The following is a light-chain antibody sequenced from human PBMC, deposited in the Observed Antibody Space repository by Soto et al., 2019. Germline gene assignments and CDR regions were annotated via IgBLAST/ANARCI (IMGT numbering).Light chain of an antibody. CDR1: QSISRR. V-gene: IGKV1-5*01. CDR3: QHHTHY. J-gene: IGKJ3*01. Sequence: DIQMTQSPSTPPASEGDRATITCRASQSISRRLAWHQEKPGKPPKLLIYDASSLESGVPSRFSASGSGTEFTRASSSLQPDDFASYCCQHHTHYFGRATKVDI. CDR2: DAS.